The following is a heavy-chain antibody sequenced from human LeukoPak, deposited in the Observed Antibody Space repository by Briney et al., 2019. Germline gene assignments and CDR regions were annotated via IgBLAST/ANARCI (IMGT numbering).Heavy chain of an antibody. V-gene: IGHV3-7*01. CDR3: ARDAMSRTADY. J-gene: IGHJ4*02. Sequence: GGSLRLSCAASGFTFSSYWMSWVGQAPGNGLEWVGNIKQDGSETYFVDSVKGRFTISRDNAKNSLYLQMNNLRAEDTAVYYCARDAMSRTADYWGQGTLVTVSS. CDR1: GFTFSSYW. CDR2: IKQDGSET. D-gene: IGHD2-2*01.